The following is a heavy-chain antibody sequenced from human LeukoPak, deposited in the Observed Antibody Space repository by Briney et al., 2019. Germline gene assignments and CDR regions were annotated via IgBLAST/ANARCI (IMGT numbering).Heavy chain of an antibody. D-gene: IGHD3-22*01. CDR1: GYTFTGYY. CDR2: INPNSGGT. CDR3: ASELAAWYYYDSSGYQTDY. J-gene: IGHJ4*02. Sequence: ASVKVSCKASGYTFTGYYMHCVRQAPGQGLEWMGWINPNSGGTNYAQKFQGRVTMTRDTSISTAYMELSRLRSDDTAVYYCASELAAWYYYDSSGYQTDYWGQGTLVTVSS. V-gene: IGHV1-2*02.